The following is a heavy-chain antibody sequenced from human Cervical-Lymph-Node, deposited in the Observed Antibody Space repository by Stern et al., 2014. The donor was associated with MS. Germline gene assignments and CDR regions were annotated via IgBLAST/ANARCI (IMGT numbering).Heavy chain of an antibody. CDR1: GYSFTDYC. D-gene: IGHD3-16*01. V-gene: IGHV5-51*01. J-gene: IGHJ4*02. CDR3: ARLWEYDYLWVNYVRHYDY. Sequence: VQLVQSGAEVKKPGESLKISCKGPGYSFTDYCVGWVRQTPGKGLEWMGSINPGDSDPRFIPSFQGQVILSVDKSISTAYLQWSSLRASDTAMYYCARLWEYDYLWVNYVRHYDYWGQGTLVTVSS. CDR2: INPGDSDP.